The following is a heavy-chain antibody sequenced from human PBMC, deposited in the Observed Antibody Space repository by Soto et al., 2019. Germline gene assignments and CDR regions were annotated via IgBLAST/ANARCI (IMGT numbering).Heavy chain of an antibody. CDR1: GYTFTSYG. CDR2: ISAYNGNT. J-gene: IGHJ4*02. Sequence: ASVKVSCKASGYTFTSYGISWVRRAPGQGLEWMGWISAYNGNTNYAQKLQGRVTMTTDTSTGTAYMELRSLRSDDTAVYYCAREGYYDSSGYPTPLDYWGQGTLVTVSS. D-gene: IGHD3-22*01. V-gene: IGHV1-18*04. CDR3: AREGYYDSSGYPTPLDY.